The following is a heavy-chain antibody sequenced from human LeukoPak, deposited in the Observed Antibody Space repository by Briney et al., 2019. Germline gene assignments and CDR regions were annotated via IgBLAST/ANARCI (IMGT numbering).Heavy chain of an antibody. V-gene: IGHV3-48*01. J-gene: IGHJ4*02. D-gene: IGHD3-10*01. CDR3: ARDGGNDITVVRGVIIKFDY. CDR2: IIVSSSSI. CDR1: GFTFSISS. Sequence: PGGSLRLSCAASGFTFSISSVKTLREAPRKGVEWGSYIIVSSSSIYYTDSVRGRYTISRDNSKNSLYLQMTSVRAEGTGVCYFARDGGNDITVVRGVIIKFDYWGQGTLVTVSS.